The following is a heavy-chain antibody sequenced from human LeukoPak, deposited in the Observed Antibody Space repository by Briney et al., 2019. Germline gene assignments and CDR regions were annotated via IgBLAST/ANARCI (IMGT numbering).Heavy chain of an antibody. D-gene: IGHD4-23*01. V-gene: IGHV1-18*01. J-gene: IGHJ5*02. CDR3: ARSERVVTVDWFDP. CDR1: GYTFTSYG. CDR2: ISAYNGNT. Sequence: GASAKVSCKASGYTFTSYGISWVRQAPGQGLEWMGWISAYNGNTNYAQKLQGRVTMTTDTSTSTAYMELRSLRSDDTAVYYCARSERVVTVDWFDPWGQGTLATVSS.